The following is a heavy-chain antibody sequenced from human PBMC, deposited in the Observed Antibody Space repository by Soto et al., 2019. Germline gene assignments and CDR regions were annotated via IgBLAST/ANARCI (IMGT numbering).Heavy chain of an antibody. CDR3: ARGGYSSSWYRDYYYYYGMDV. V-gene: IGHV3-33*01. CDR1: GFTFSSYG. CDR2: IWYDGSNK. D-gene: IGHD6-13*01. Sequence: GGSLRLSCAASGFTFSSYGMHWVRQAPGKGLEWVAVIWYDGSNKYYADSVKGRFTISRDNSKNTLYLQMNSLRAEDTAVYYCARGGYSSSWYRDYYYYYGMDVWGQGTTVTVSS. J-gene: IGHJ6*02.